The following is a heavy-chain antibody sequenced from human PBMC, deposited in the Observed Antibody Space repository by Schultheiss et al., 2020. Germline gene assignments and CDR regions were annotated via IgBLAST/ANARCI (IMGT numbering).Heavy chain of an antibody. V-gene: IGHV4-34*01. D-gene: IGHD3-3*02. CDR2: IYHSGST. CDR1: GGSFSGYS. J-gene: IGHJ1*01. CDR3: ARSSIPEYFQH. Sequence: SETLSLTCAVYGGSFSGYSWSWIRQPPGKGLEWIGYIYHSGSTNYNPSLKSRVTISVDTSKNQFSLKLSSVTAADTAVYYCARSSIPEYFQHWGQGTLVTVSS.